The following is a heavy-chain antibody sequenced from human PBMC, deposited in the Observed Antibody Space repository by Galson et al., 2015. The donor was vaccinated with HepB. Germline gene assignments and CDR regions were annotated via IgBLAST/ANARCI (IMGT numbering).Heavy chain of an antibody. D-gene: IGHD3-3*01. CDR1: GFTFRSYG. J-gene: IGHJ6*03. V-gene: IGHV3-30*18. CDR3: AKDGPARDFWSCYHYYYYYYYMDV. Sequence: SLRLSCAASGFTFRSYGMHWVRQAPGKGLEWVAVISYDGRNEYYADSVKGRFTISRDNSKNTLYLQMNSLRAEDTAVYYCAKDGPARDFWSCYHYYYYYYYMDVWGKGTTVTVSS. CDR2: ISYDGRNE.